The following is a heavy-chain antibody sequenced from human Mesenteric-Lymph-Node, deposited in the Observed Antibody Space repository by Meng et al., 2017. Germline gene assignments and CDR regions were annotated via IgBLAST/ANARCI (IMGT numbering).Heavy chain of an antibody. D-gene: IGHD6-19*01. CDR3: ARVGQWLPIDY. CDR2: IYHSGST. CDR1: GGAISSSNW. J-gene: IGHJ4*02. Sequence: GALQGAGPGLVKPSGTPSPTCAVSGGAISSSNWWSWVRQPPGKGLEWIGEIYHSGSTNYNPSLKSRVTISVDKSKNQFSLNLSSVTAADTAVYYCARVGQWLPIDYWGQGTLVTVSS. V-gene: IGHV4-4*02.